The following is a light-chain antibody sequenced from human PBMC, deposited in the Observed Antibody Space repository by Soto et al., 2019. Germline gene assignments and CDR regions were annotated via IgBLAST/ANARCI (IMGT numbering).Light chain of an antibody. CDR3: QTWGTGPV. CDR1: SGHSSYA. V-gene: IGLV4-69*01. J-gene: IGLJ2*01. CDR2: LNSDDSH. Sequence: QLVLTQSPSASASLGASVKLTCTLSSGHSSYAIAWHQQQPEKGPRYLMKLNSDDSHSKGDGIPDRFSGSSSGAERYLTISSLQSEDEADYYCQTWGTGPVFGGGTKLTVL.